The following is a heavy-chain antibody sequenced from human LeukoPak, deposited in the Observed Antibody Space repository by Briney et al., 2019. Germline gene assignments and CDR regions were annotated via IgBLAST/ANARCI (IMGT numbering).Heavy chain of an antibody. CDR2: INHSGST. J-gene: IGHJ5*02. CDR3: ARGDQNWFDP. Sequence: PSETLSLTCAVYGGSFSGYYWSWIRQPPGKGPEWIGEINHSGSTNYNPSLKSRVTISVDTSKNQFSLKLSSVTAADTAVYYCARGDQNWFDPWGQGTLVTVSS. CDR1: GGSFSGYY. V-gene: IGHV4-34*01. D-gene: IGHD2-2*01.